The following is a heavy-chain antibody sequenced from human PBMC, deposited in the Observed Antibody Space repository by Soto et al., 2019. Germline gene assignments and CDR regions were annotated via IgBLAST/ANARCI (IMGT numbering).Heavy chain of an antibody. CDR2: IYYSGST. J-gene: IGHJ6*03. V-gene: IGHV4-59*01. CDR1: GGSSSSYD. Sequence: SETLSLTCSVAGGSSSSYDWSWIRQHPGKGLEWIGYIYYSGSTNYNPSLKSRVTISVDTSKNQFSLKLSSVTAADTAVYYCARGRQQYDFPLGYYYYYMDVWGKGTTVTVSS. CDR3: ARGRQQYDFPLGYYYYYMDV. D-gene: IGHD3-3*01.